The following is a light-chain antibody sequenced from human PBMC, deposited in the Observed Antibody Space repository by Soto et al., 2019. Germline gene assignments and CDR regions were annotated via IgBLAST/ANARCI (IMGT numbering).Light chain of an antibody. Sequence: IVLTQSPGTLSLSQGERATLSCRASQSVGSNYLAWYQQKPGQAPRLLIYGASSRATGIPDRFSGSGSGTDFTLTIRRLEPEDFAVYYCRHYGTSAYTFGQGTTLEIK. J-gene: IGKJ2*01. V-gene: IGKV3-20*01. CDR3: RHYGTSAYT. CDR2: GAS. CDR1: QSVGSNY.